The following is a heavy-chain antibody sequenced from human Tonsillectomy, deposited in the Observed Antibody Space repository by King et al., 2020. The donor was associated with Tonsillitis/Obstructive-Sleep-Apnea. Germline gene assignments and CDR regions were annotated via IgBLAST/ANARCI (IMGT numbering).Heavy chain of an antibody. Sequence: VQLVESGAEVKKPGDSVKVSCKASGYTFTGYYMHWVRQAPGQGLEWMGWVNPKSGGTNYAQQFQGRVTMTRDTSLSTAYMEMSSLRSDDTAVYYYARVAYYYDSSGPLDYWGQGTLVTVSS. D-gene: IGHD3-22*01. CDR2: VNPKSGGT. J-gene: IGHJ4*02. CDR3: ARVAYYYDSSGPLDY. V-gene: IGHV1-2*02. CDR1: GYTFTGYY.